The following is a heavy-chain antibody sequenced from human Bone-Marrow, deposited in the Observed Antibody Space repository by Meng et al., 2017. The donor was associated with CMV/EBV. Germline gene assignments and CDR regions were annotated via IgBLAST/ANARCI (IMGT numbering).Heavy chain of an antibody. CDR1: GFTFDDYG. Sequence: GGSLRLSCAASGFTFDDYGMSWVRQAPGKGLEWVSGINWNGGSTGYADSVKGRFTISRDNAKNSLYLQMNSLRAEDTAVYYCASRVRGVLYYYGMDVWGQGTTVTVSS. CDR3: ASRVRGVLYYYGMDV. D-gene: IGHD3-10*01. V-gene: IGHV3-20*04. CDR2: INWNGGST. J-gene: IGHJ6*02.